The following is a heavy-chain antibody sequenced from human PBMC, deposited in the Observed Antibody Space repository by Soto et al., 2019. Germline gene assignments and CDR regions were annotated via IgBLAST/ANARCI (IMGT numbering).Heavy chain of an antibody. V-gene: IGHV3-9*01. CDR3: AAGTYYYYYMDV. D-gene: IGHD6-13*01. CDR1: GFTFDDYA. J-gene: IGHJ6*03. Sequence: EVQLVESGGGLVQPGRSLRLSCAASGFTFDDYAMHWVRQAPGKGLEWVSGISWNSGSIGYADSVKGRFTISRDNAKNSLYLQMNSLRAEDTALYYRAAGTYYYYYMDVWGKGTTVTVSS. CDR2: ISWNSGSI.